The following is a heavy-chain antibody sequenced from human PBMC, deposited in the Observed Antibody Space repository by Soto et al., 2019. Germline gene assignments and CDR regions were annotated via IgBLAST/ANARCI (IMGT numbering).Heavy chain of an antibody. CDR3: ARVLVAATVPRFDY. CDR1: GGSFSGYY. D-gene: IGHD2-15*01. Sequence: PSETLSLTCAVYGGSFSGYYWSWIRQPPGKGLEWIGEINHSGSTNYNPSLKSRVTISVDTSKNQFSLKLSSVTAADTAVYYCARVLVAATVPRFDYWGQGTLVTVSS. V-gene: IGHV4-34*01. CDR2: INHSGST. J-gene: IGHJ4*02.